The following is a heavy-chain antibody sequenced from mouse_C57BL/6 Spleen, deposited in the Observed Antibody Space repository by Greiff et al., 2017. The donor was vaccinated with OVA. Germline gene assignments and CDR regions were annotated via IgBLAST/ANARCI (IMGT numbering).Heavy chain of an antibody. D-gene: IGHD2-5*01. CDR2: IDPSDSYT. Sequence: QVQLQQPGAELVMPGASVKLSCKASGYTFTSYWMHWVKQRPGQGLEWIGEIDPSDSYTNYNQKFKGKSTLTVDKSSSTAYMQLSSLTSEDSAVYYCARGGISNYAWFAYWGQGTLVTVSA. CDR1: GYTFTSYW. V-gene: IGHV1-69*01. CDR3: ARGGISNYAWFAY. J-gene: IGHJ3*01.